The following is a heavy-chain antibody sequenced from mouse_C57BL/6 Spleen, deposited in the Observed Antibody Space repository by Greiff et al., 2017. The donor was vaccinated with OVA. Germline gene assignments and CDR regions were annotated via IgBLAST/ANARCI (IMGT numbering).Heavy chain of an antibody. CDR3: AREGYDDGGGFDY. V-gene: IGHV1-55*01. D-gene: IGHD2-2*01. CDR2: IYPGSGST. J-gene: IGHJ2*01. CDR1: GYTFTSYW. Sequence: QVQLQQPGAELVKPGASVKMSCKASGYTFTSYWITWVTQRPGQGLEWIGDIYPGSGSTNYNEKFKSKATLTVDTSSSTAYMQLSSLTSEDSAVYYCAREGYDDGGGFDYWGQGTTLTVSS.